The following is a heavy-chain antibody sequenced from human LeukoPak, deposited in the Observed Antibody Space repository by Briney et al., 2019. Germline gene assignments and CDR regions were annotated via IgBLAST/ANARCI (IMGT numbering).Heavy chain of an antibody. CDR3: ARPTRGYSYGVDY. J-gene: IGHJ4*02. CDR1: GGSISSSDYS. D-gene: IGHD5-18*01. V-gene: IGHV4-39*01. Sequence: SETLSLTCTVSGGSISSSDYSWGWIRQPPGKGLEWLGNIYSSGNTYYNTYLKSRLTISVDSSKSQFSLKLTSVTALDTAVYYCARPTRGYSYGVDYWGLGTLVTVSS. CDR2: IYSSGNT.